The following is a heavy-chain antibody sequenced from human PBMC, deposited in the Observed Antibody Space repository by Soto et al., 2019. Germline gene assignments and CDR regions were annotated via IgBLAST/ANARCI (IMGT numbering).Heavy chain of an antibody. V-gene: IGHV3-33*01. CDR2: IWYDGSNK. CDR1: GFTFSSYG. CDR3: ARDPHLYSSGWTFDY. J-gene: IGHJ4*02. D-gene: IGHD6-19*01. Sequence: PGGSLRLSCAASGFTFSSYGMHWVRQAPGKGLEWVAVIWYDGSNKYYADSVKGRFTISRDNSKNTLYLQMNSLRAEDTAVYYCARDPHLYSSGWTFDYWGQGPRSPSPQ.